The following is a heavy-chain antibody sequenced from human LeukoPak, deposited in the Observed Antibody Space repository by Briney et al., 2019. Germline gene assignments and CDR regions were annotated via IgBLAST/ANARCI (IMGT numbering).Heavy chain of an antibody. V-gene: IGHV4-31*03. CDR2: IYHSGST. CDR1: GGSISSGGYY. CDR3: AREDLRAAAVDY. J-gene: IGHJ4*02. Sequence: SETLSLTCTVSGGSISSGGYYWSWIRQHPGKGLEWIGYIYHSGSTYYNPSLKSRVTISVDRSKNQFSLKLSSVTAADTAVYYCAREDLRAAAVDYWGQGTLVTVSS. D-gene: IGHD6-13*01.